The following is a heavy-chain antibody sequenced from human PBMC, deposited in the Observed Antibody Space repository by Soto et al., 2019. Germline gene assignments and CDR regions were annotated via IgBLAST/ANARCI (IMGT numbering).Heavy chain of an antibody. CDR2: IYFDGITT. Sequence: GGSLRLSCTASGFTFSAHWMHWVRQAPGKGLVWVSRIYFDGITTNYADSVKGRLTVSRDNAKNTVYLHVNTLRDEDTAVYYCARGGAMGVDYWGQGTLVTVSS. J-gene: IGHJ4*02. D-gene: IGHD1-26*01. V-gene: IGHV3-74*01. CDR1: GFTFSAHW. CDR3: ARGGAMGVDY.